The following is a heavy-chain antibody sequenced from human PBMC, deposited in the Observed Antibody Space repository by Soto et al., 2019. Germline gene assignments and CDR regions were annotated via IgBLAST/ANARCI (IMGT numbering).Heavy chain of an antibody. CDR1: GDSISSGDYY. CDR3: ARDPGSGSYYGWFDP. CDR2: IYYSGST. Sequence: PSETLSLTCTVSGDSISSGDYYWIWLRQSPGQGLEWIGYIYYSGSTYYNPSLKSRLTISVDTSKNQISLKLSSVTAADTAVYYCARDPGSGSYYGWFDPWGQGTLVTVSS. V-gene: IGHV4-61*08. D-gene: IGHD3-10*01. J-gene: IGHJ5*02.